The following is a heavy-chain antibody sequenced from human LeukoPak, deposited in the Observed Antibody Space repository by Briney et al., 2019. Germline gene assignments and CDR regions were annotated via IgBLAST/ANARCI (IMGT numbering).Heavy chain of an antibody. D-gene: IGHD6-19*01. V-gene: IGHV3-74*01. CDR3: ARDFSGWYYNWFDP. Sequence: PGGSLRLSCAASGFTFNSYWMHWVRQAPGKGLVWVSRISSDGTGTTYADSVKGRFTISRDNAKNTLYLQMNSLRAEDTAVYYCARDFSGWYYNWFDPWGQGTLVTVSS. J-gene: IGHJ5*02. CDR2: ISSDGTGT. CDR1: GFTFNSYW.